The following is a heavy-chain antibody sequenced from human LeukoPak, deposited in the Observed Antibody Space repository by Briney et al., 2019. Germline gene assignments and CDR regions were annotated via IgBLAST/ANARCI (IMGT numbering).Heavy chain of an antibody. Sequence: GASLRLSCAASGFTFSSYAMSWVRQAPGKGLEWVSAISGSGGSTYYADSVKGRFTISRDNSKNTLYLQMNSLRAEDTAVYYCAKDPSAYDSSGYYYPNWFDPWAREPWSPSPQ. CDR2: ISGSGGST. J-gene: IGHJ5*02. CDR1: GFTFSSYA. CDR3: AKDPSAYDSSGYYYPNWFDP. V-gene: IGHV3-23*01. D-gene: IGHD3-22*01.